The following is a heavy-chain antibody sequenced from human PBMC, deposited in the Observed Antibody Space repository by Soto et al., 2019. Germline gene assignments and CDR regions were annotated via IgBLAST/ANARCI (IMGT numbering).Heavy chain of an antibody. CDR3: ARHEGEDYLPWFDP. CDR1: GGTFSSYA. D-gene: IGHD3-16*01. CDR2: IIPIFGTA. Sequence: SVKVSCKASGGTFSSYAISWVRQAPGQGLEWMGGIIPIFGTANYAQKFQGRVTITADESTSTAYMELSSLRSEDTAVYYCARHEGEDYLPWFDPWGQGTLVTVSS. J-gene: IGHJ5*02. V-gene: IGHV1-69*13.